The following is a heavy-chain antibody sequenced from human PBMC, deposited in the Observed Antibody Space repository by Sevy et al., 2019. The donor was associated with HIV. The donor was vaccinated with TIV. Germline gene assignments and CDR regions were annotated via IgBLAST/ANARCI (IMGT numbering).Heavy chain of an antibody. J-gene: IGHJ4*02. CDR1: GYSFTSYW. V-gene: IGHV5-51*01. CDR3: ARRDGYASIDY. CDR2: IDPGDSDT. Sequence: GESLKISCKGSGYSFTSYWIGWVRQMPGKGLGWVGIIDPGDSDTRYSPSFQGQVTISADKSISTAYLQWSSLKASDTAMYYCARRDGYASIDYWGQGTLVTVSS. D-gene: IGHD5-12*01.